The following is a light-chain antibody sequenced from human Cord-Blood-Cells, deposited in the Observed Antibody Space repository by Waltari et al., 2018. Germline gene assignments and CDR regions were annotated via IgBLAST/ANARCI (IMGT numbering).Light chain of an antibody. V-gene: IGKV3-20*01. CDR3: QQYGSSPWT. Sequence: EIVLTQSPGTLSLSPGERATLSCRASQSVSSSYLAWYQQKPGQAPRLLIYGASSRATGIPDRFSGNGYGTDFTLTISRLEPEDFAVYYCQQYGSSPWTFGQGTKVEIK. J-gene: IGKJ1*01. CDR2: GAS. CDR1: QSVSSSY.